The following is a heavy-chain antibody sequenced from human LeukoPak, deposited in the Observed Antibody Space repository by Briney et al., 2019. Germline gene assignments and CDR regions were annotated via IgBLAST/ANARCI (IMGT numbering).Heavy chain of an antibody. Sequence: GGSLRLSCAASGFTFSTYAMSWVRQAPGKGLEWVSYISSSSSTIYYADSVKGRFTISRDNAKNSLYLQMNSLRDEDTAVYYCARGWFGEFIPDPGNYGMDVWGQGTTVTVSS. CDR1: GFTFSTYA. J-gene: IGHJ6*02. D-gene: IGHD3-10*01. CDR3: ARGWFGEFIPDPGNYGMDV. V-gene: IGHV3-48*02. CDR2: ISSSSSTI.